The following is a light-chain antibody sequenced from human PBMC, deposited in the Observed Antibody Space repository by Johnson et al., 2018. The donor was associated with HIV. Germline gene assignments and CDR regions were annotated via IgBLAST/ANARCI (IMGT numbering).Light chain of an antibody. J-gene: IGLJ1*01. Sequence: QSVLTQPPSVSAAPGQKVTISCSGSSSTIGNNYVSWYQVLPGTAPKLLIYKNNERPSGIPYRFSGSKSGTSATLGITGLQTGDDADYYCGTWDTSLSACGCIGSGTKVTVL. V-gene: IGLV1-51*02. CDR1: SSTIGNNY. CDR3: GTWDTSLSACGC. CDR2: KNN.